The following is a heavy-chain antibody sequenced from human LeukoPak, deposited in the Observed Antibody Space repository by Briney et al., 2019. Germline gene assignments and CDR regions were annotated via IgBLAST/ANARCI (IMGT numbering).Heavy chain of an antibody. D-gene: IGHD3-22*01. V-gene: IGHV3-11*04. J-gene: IGHJ4*02. CDR2: VSSSGDTM. CDR1: GFTFSDYY. Sequence: GGSLRLSCAASGFTFSDYYMSWIRQAPGKGLVWVSYVSSSGDTMFYADSVKGRFTVSRDNAKNSLYLQMNSLRAEDTAVYYCAAAPNYYDSRGYYPPHFNYWGQGTLVTVSS. CDR3: AAAPNYYDSRGYYPPHFNY.